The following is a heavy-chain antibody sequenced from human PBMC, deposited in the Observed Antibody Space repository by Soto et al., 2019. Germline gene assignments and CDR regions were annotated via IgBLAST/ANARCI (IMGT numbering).Heavy chain of an antibody. Sequence: SETLSLTCTVSGGSISSYYWSWIRQPPGKGLEWIGYIYYRGSTNYNPSLKSRVTISVDTSKNQFSLKLSSVTAADTAVYYCANFYYDSSGWDYYYGMDVWGQGTTVT. CDR1: GGSISSYY. J-gene: IGHJ6*02. CDR3: ANFYYDSSGWDYYYGMDV. V-gene: IGHV4-59*01. D-gene: IGHD3-22*01. CDR2: IYYRGST.